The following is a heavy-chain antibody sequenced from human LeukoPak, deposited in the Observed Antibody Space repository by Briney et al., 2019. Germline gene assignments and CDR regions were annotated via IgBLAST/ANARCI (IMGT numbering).Heavy chain of an antibody. CDR2: IYYSGST. CDR3: ARASGSYYYGMDV. D-gene: IGHD1-26*01. V-gene: IGHV4-59*01. CDR1: GGSISSYY. Sequence: SETLSLTCTVSGGSISSYYWSWIRQPPGKGLEWIGYIYYSGSTNYNPSLKSRVTISVDTSKNQFSLKLSSVTAADTAVYYCARASGSYYYGMDVWGQGTMVTVSS. J-gene: IGHJ6*02.